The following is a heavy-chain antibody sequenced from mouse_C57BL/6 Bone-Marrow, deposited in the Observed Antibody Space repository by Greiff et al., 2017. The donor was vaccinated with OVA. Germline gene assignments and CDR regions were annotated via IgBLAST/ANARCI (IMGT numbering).Heavy chain of an antibody. V-gene: IGHV14-4*01. CDR1: GFNIKDDY. CDR2: IDPESGDT. CDR3: TTWGVYYCNFDD. Sequence: VQLKESGAELVRPGASVKLSCTASGFNIKDDYMHWVKQRPEQGLEWIGWIDPESGDTEYASKFQGKATITADTSSNTAYLQLSSLTSEDTAVYYCTTWGVYYCNFDDWGQGTTLTVSS. D-gene: IGHD2-1*01. J-gene: IGHJ2*01.